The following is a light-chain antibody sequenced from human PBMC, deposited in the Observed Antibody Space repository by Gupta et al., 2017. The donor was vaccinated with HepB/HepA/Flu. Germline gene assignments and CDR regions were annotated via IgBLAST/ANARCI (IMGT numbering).Light chain of an antibody. CDR1: SSDIGDYNY. Sequence: QSALTQPSSVSGSPGQSITISCSGTSSDIGDYNYVSWYLQHPGKAPKLVIYDVSNRPSGVSNRFSGSKSGNTASLTISGLQAEDGADYYCSSYSSSSTPWVFGGGTKLTVL. J-gene: IGLJ3*02. V-gene: IGLV2-14*03. CDR2: DVS. CDR3: SSYSSSSTPWV.